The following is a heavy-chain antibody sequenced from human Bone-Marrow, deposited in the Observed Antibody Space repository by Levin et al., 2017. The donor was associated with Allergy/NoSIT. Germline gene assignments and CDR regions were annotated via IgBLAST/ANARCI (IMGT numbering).Heavy chain of an antibody. CDR1: GGSFTSHA. D-gene: IGHD3-16*02. J-gene: IGHJ5*01. CDR3: ARDSRSGNYRWFDP. Sequence: KISCKASGGSFTSHAISWLRQAPGEGLEWMGGIIPIYGATNYAHKFQDRVTITADRSTSTTYMELTSLRSEDTAIYYCARDSRSGNYRWFDPWGQGTLVTVSS. CDR2: IIPIYGAT. V-gene: IGHV1-69*06.